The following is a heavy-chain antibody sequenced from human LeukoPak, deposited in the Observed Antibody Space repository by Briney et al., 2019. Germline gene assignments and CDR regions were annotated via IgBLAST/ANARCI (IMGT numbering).Heavy chain of an antibody. V-gene: IGHV4-4*02. CDR1: GGSISSSNW. CDR3: ARYGYSGYEPY. CDR2: IYHSGRT. J-gene: IGHJ4*02. Sequence: SETLSLTCAVSGGSISSSNWWSWVRQPPGKGLEWIGEIYHSGRTNYNPSLKSRGTISVDKSKNQFSLKLSSVTAADTAVYYCARYGYSGYEPYWGQGTLVTVSS. D-gene: IGHD5-12*01.